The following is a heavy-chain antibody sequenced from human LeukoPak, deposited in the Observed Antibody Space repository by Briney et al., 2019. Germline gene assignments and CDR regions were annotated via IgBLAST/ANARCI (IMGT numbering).Heavy chain of an antibody. CDR1: GDSISSGDYY. CDR2: ISSSGST. CDR3: ARVYGSGSYYNGYYYYYMDV. Sequence: SQTLSLTCTVSGDSISSGDYYWSWIRQPAGKGLEWIGRISSSGSTNYNPSLKSRVTISVDTSKNQFSLKLSSVTAADTAVYYCARVYGSGSYYNGYYYYYMDVWGKGTTVTISS. D-gene: IGHD3-10*01. J-gene: IGHJ6*03. V-gene: IGHV4-61*02.